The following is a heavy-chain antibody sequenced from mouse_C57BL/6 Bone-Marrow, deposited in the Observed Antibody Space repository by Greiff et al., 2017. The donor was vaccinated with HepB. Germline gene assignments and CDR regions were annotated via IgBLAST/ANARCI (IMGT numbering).Heavy chain of an antibody. J-gene: IGHJ3*01. Sequence: EVQLVESGPGLVKPSPSLSLTCSVTGYSITSGYYWNWIRQFPGNKLEWMGYISYDGSNNYNPSLKNRISITRDTSTNQFFLKLNSVTTEDTATYYCARVDYYGSRGFAYWGQGTLVTVSA. CDR1: GYSITSGYY. CDR2: ISYDGSN. V-gene: IGHV3-6*01. CDR3: ARVDYYGSRGFAY. D-gene: IGHD1-1*01.